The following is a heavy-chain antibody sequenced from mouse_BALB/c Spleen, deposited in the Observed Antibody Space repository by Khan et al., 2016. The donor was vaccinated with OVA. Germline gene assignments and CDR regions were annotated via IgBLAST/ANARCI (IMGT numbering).Heavy chain of an antibody. CDR2: INTNTGEP. J-gene: IGHJ3*01. D-gene: IGHD1-1*01. Sequence: QIQLVQSGPELKKPGETVKISCKASGYTFTNYGMNWVKQAPGKGLKWMGWINTNTGEPTYAEEFKGRFAFSLDTSTSTAYLQINNLKTEDTATYLCARGNYYGSNSWFAYWGQGTLVTVSA. CDR1: GYTFTNYG. CDR3: ARGNYYGSNSWFAY. V-gene: IGHV9-3*02.